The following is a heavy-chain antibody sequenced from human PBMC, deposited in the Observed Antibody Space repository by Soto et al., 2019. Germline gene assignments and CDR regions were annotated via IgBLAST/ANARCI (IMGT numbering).Heavy chain of an antibody. CDR1: GGSFSGYY. V-gene: IGHV4-34*01. CDR2: INHSGST. CDR3: ARVRAHHGGKRYDY. J-gene: IGHJ4*02. Sequence: SGTLALTCAVCGGSFSGYYWSWIRQPPGKGLEWIGEINHSGSTNYNPSLKSRVTISVDTSKNQFSLKLSSVTAADTAVYYCARVRAHHGGKRYDYWGQATLLTLS. D-gene: IGHD2-15*01.